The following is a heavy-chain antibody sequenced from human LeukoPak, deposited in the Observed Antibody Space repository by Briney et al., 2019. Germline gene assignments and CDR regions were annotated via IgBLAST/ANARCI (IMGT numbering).Heavy chain of an antibody. Sequence: GGSLRLSCTASGFTFSSCGMHWVRQAPGKGLEWVAHIWYDDDDSKKYYADSVKGRFTISRDNSKNTLYLQMNSLRVEDTGIYFRARELCIPSAGWQIQHWGLGTLVTVSS. CDR3: ARELCIPSAGWQIQH. V-gene: IGHV3-33*01. CDR2: IWYDDDDSKK. J-gene: IGHJ1*01. CDR1: GFTFSSCG. D-gene: IGHD6-13*01.